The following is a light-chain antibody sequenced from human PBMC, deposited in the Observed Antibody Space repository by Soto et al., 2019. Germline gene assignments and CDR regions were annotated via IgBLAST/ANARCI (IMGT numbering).Light chain of an antibody. CDR2: GAS. CDR3: QQYGSSPIT. V-gene: IGKV3-20*01. CDR1: QSVSSSY. J-gene: IGKJ1*01. Sequence: ELVLTQSPCTLSLSPGERATLSCRASQSVSSSYLAWYQQKPGQAPRLLIYGASSRATGIPDRFSGSGSGTDFTLTISRLEPEDFAVYYCQQYGSSPITFGQGTKVAIK.